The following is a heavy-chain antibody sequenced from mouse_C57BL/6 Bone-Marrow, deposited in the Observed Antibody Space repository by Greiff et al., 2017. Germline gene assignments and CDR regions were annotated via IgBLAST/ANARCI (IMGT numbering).Heavy chain of an antibody. V-gene: IGHV1-7*01. D-gene: IGHD1-1*01. J-gene: IGHJ2*01. CDR3: ASPFITTVVPFDY. CDR1: GYTFTSYW. Sequence: VMLVESGAELAKPGASVKLSCKASGYTFTSYWMHWVKQRPGQGLEWIGYINPSSGYTKYNQKFKDKATLTADKSSSTAYMQLSSLTYEDSAVYYCASPFITTVVPFDYWGQGTTLTVSS. CDR2: INPSSGYT.